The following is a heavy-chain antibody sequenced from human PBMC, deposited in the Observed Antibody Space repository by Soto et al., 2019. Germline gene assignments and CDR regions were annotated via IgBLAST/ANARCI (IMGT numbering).Heavy chain of an antibody. J-gene: IGHJ4*02. CDR3: ARRSSGWYFDY. V-gene: IGHV3-23*01. Sequence: EVQLLESGGGLVQPGGSLRLSCAASGFTFSSYAMSWVRQAPGKGLEWVSVISGRGDSTYYADSVKSRFTISRDNSKNTLYLEMNSLRAEDTAVYYCARRSSGWYFDYWGQGTLVTVSS. CDR2: ISGRGDST. D-gene: IGHD6-19*01. CDR1: GFTFSSYA.